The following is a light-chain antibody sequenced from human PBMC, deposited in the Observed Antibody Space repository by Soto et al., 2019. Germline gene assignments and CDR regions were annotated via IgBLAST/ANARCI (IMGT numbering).Light chain of an antibody. CDR3: QQYNVWPLT. Sequence: IVMTQSPATLSVSPGERATLSCRASQSVSSNLAWYKQKPGQTPKLLIYVASTRATGIPARFSGSGSGTEFNLTISSLQSEDFAVYYCQQYNVWPLTFGGGTKVQFK. J-gene: IGKJ4*02. CDR2: VAS. CDR1: QSVSSN. V-gene: IGKV3-15*01.